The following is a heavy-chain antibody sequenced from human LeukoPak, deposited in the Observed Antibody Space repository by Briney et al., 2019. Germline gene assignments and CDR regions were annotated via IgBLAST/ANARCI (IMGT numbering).Heavy chain of an antibody. CDR3: ARSMVLGAFDI. V-gene: IGHV3-21*01. D-gene: IGHD3-10*01. Sequence: GGSLRLSCAASGFTFSSYSMNWVRQAPGKGLEWVSSISSSSSYIYYADSVKGRFTISRDNAKNSLYLQMNSLRAEDTAVYYCARSMVLGAFDIWGQGTLVTVSS. CDR1: GFTFSSYS. J-gene: IGHJ4*02. CDR2: ISSSSSYI.